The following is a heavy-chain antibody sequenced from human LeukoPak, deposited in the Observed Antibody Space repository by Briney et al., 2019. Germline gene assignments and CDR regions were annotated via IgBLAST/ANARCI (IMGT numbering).Heavy chain of an antibody. Sequence: GGSLRLSCAASGFTFSSYGMHWVRQAPGKGLEWVAVIWYDGSNKYYADSVKGRFTISRDNSKNTLYLQINSLRAEDTAVYYCARGRAGAARSTNFDYWGQGTLVTVSS. CDR3: ARGRAGAARSTNFDY. CDR2: IWYDGSNK. V-gene: IGHV3-33*01. D-gene: IGHD2/OR15-2a*01. J-gene: IGHJ4*02. CDR1: GFTFSSYG.